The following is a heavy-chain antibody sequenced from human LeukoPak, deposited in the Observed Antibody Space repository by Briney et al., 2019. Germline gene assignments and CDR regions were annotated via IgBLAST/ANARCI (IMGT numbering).Heavy chain of an antibody. CDR1: GGSISSGNHY. CDR3: ARELTYADY. D-gene: IGHD1-26*01. CDR2: IYYSGST. Sequence: SETLSLTCTVSGGSISSGNHYWSWVRQYPGKGLEWIGHIYYSGSTYYNPSLESRLTMSVDTSKNQFSLKLSSVTAADTAVYYCARELTYADYWGQGTLVTVSS. J-gene: IGHJ4*02. V-gene: IGHV4-30-4*08.